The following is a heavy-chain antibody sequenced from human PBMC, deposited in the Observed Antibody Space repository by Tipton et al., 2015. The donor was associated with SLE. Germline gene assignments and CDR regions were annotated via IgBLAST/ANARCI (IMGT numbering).Heavy chain of an antibody. Sequence: SLRLSCAASGFTFSNYAMIWVRQAPGKGLEWVSATSGSGANTYYADSVKGRFTISRDNSNNTLYLQMNSLTVEVTAVYYCVKGPQYSDCWSGPEYCGQGTLVTVSS. CDR2: TSGSGANT. J-gene: IGHJ4*02. CDR3: VKGPQYSDCWSGPEY. D-gene: IGHD3-3*01. V-gene: IGHV3-23*01. CDR1: GFTFSNYA.